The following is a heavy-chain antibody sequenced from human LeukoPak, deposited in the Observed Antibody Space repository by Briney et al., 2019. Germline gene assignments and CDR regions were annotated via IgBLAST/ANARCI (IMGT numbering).Heavy chain of an antibody. J-gene: IGHJ4*02. Sequence: SETLSLTCTVSGGSISTYYWSWIRQPPGKGLEWIGYIYYSGSTYYNPSLKSRVTISVDTSKNQFSLKLSSVTAADTAVYYCARGGTTVTPLDYWGQGTLVTVSS. V-gene: IGHV4-30-4*08. CDR2: IYYSGST. D-gene: IGHD4-11*01. CDR1: GGSISTYY. CDR3: ARGGTTVTPLDY.